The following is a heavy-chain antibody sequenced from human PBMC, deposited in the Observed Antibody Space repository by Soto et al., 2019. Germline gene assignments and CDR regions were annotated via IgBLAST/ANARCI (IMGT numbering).Heavy chain of an antibody. Sequence: ASVKVSCKASGYTFTSYDINWVRQATGQGLEWMGWMNPNSGNTGYAQKFQGRVTMTRNTSISTAYIELSSLRSEDTAVYYCARGGSSGWFSYYYGMDVWGQGTTVTVSS. D-gene: IGHD6-19*01. CDR3: ARGGSSGWFSYYYGMDV. CDR1: GYTFTSYD. CDR2: MNPNSGNT. V-gene: IGHV1-8*01. J-gene: IGHJ6*02.